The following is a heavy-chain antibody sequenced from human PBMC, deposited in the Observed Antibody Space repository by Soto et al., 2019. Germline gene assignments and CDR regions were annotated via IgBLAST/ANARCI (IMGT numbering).Heavy chain of an antibody. J-gene: IGHJ4*02. V-gene: IGHV3-23*01. CDR1: GFTFSSYA. CDR3: AKGRYFDWLSYYFDY. D-gene: IGHD3-9*01. Sequence: GESLKISCAASGFTFSSYAMSWVRQAPGKGLEWVSAISGSGGSTYYADSVKGRFTISRDNSKNTLYLQMNSLRAEDTAVYYCAKGRYFDWLSYYFDYWGQGTLVTVSS. CDR2: ISGSGGST.